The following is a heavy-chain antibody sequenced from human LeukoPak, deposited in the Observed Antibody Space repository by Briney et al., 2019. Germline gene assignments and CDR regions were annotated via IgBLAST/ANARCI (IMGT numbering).Heavy chain of an antibody. V-gene: IGHV3-74*01. D-gene: IGHD2/OR15-2a*01. Sequence: GGSLRLSCAASGNYWMHWVRQVPGKGLVWVSHINSDGSWTSYADSVKGRFPISKDNAKNTVYLQMNSLRAEDTAVYYCVSFYETYWGRGTLVTVSS. J-gene: IGHJ4*02. CDR3: VSFYETY. CDR2: INSDGSWT. CDR1: GNYW.